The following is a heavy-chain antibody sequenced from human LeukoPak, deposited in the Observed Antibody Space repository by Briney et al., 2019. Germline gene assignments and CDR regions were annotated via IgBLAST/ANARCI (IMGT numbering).Heavy chain of an antibody. V-gene: IGHV4-34*01. Sequence: SETLSLTCAVYGGSFSGYYWSWIRQPPGKGLEWIGEINHSGSTNYNPSLKSRVTISVDTSKNQFSLKLSSVTAADTAVYYCARGSMYNWNYWVEYWGQGTLVTVSS. CDR2: INHSGST. J-gene: IGHJ4*02. CDR1: GGSFSGYY. D-gene: IGHD1-7*01. CDR3: ARGSMYNWNYWVEY.